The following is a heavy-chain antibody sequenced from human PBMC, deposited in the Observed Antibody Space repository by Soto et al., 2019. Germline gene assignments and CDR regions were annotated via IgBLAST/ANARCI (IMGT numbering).Heavy chain of an antibody. CDR3: ARDMDSNYDGMDV. D-gene: IGHD3-16*01. CDR1: GFTFRDSG. CDR2: IWYDGSSQ. V-gene: IGHV3-33*01. J-gene: IGHJ6*02. Sequence: QVNLVQSGGGLVQPGRSLRLSCEASGFTFRDSGMEWIRQAPGKGLEWVARIWYDGSSQYYADSVKGRFTISRDNSMNTLYLEMNSVRVDDTAVYYCARDMDSNYDGMDVWGQGTTVIVSS.